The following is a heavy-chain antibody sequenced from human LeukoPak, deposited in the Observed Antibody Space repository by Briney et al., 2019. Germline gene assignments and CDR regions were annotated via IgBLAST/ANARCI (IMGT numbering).Heavy chain of an antibody. J-gene: IGHJ4*02. CDR2: IIPIFGTA. CDR1: GGTFSSHA. CDR3: ARLGLTRSFGY. Sequence: ASVKVSCKASGGTFSSHAISWVRQAPGQGLEWMGGIIPIFGTANYAQKFQGRVTITADKPTSTAYMELSSLRSEDTAVYYCARLGLTRSFGYWGQGTLVTVSS. D-gene: IGHD3-16*01. V-gene: IGHV1-69*06.